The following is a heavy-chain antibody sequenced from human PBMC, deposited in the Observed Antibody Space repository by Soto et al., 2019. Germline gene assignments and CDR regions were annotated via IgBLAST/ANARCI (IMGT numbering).Heavy chain of an antibody. J-gene: IGHJ6*02. V-gene: IGHV4-39*01. CDR3: ARLTRNGLVIAARGYYGMDV. Sequence: SEALSLTCTVSDGSISSSSYYWGWIRQPPGKGLEWIGSIYYSGSTYYNPSLKSRVTIPVDTSKNQFSLKLSSVTAADTAVYYCARLTRNGLVIAARGYYGMDVWGQGTTVTVSS. CDR2: IYYSGST. D-gene: IGHD6-6*01. CDR1: DGSISSSSYY.